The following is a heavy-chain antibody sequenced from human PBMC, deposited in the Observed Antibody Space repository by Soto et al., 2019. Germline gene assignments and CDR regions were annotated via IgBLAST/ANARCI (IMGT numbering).Heavy chain of an antibody. J-gene: IGHJ3*02. Sequence: QVQLVQSGAEVKKPGASVKVSCKASGYTFTTYYMHWVRLAPGQGVEWMGRIYTSGGSTDYAQKCPAIVTMTRDSSTSTVYMELAGLRSDDNVVYCCAIVYAGAWSGYDNSGAFDIWGRGTMVTVSS. CDR1: GYTFTTYY. CDR3: AIVYAGAWSGYDNSGAFDI. CDR2: IYTSGGST. D-gene: IGHD5-12*01. V-gene: IGHV1-46*03.